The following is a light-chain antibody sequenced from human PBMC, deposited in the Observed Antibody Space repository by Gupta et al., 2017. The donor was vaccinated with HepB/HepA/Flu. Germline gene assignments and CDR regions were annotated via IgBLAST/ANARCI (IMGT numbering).Light chain of an antibody. V-gene: IGKV1-8*01. J-gene: IGKJ1*01. Sequence: AIQMTQSPSSFSASTGDRVTITCRASQGISNHLVWYQQKPGKAPKLLIFDASTLHSGVPSRFSGSGYGKDFTLTSSNLQSEDFATYYCQQYENYLSWTFGQGTKVEIK. CDR3: QQYENYLSWT. CDR1: QGISNH. CDR2: DAS.